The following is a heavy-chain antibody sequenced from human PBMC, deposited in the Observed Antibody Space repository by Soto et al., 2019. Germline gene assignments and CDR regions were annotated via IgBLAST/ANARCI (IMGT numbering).Heavy chain of an antibody. D-gene: IGHD6-19*01. V-gene: IGHV5-51*01. J-gene: IGHJ6*02. CDR2: IYPGDSDT. CDR1: GYSFTSYW. CDR3: ARQGRWLVSDYYYGMDV. Sequence: GGSLKISCKGSGYSFTSYWIGWVRQMPGKGLEWMGIIYPGDSDTRYSPSFQGQVTISADKSISTAYLQWSSLKASDTAMYYCARQGRWLVSDYYYGMDVWGQGTTVTVSS.